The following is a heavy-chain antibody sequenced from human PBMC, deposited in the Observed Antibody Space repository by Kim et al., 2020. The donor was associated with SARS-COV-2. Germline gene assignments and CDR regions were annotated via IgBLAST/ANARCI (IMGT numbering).Heavy chain of an antibody. V-gene: IGHV4-61*01. CDR2: IYYSGST. D-gene: IGHD3-3*01. CDR1: GGSISSGSYY. CDR3: ARDRGLEGLDC. J-gene: IGHJ4*02. Sequence: SETLSLTCTVSGGSISSGSYYWTWIRQPPGKGLEWIGYIYYSGSTKYNPSFKSRVSMSVDTSKNQFSLKLSSVTAEDTAVYYCARDRGLEGLDCWGQGTLVTVSS.